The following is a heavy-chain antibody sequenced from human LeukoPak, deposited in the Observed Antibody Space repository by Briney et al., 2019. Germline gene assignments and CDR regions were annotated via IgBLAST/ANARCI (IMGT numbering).Heavy chain of an antibody. CDR2: ISWDGSRT. CDR3: AYYHVNEEPPTF. D-gene: IGHD3-16*01. V-gene: IGHV3-43D*03. Sequence: GGSLRLSCAASGFNFGDYAMHWVRQPPGKGLEWVSLISWDGSRTYYADSVKGRFTVSRDNSKNMLYLQMNSLRAEDTAVYYCAYYHVNEEPPTFWGQGTLVTVSS. J-gene: IGHJ4*02. CDR1: GFNFGDYA.